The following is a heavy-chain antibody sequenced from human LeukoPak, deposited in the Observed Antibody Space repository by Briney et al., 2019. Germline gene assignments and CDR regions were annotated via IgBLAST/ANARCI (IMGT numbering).Heavy chain of an antibody. CDR1: GFTFSIYW. V-gene: IGHV3-74*03. CDR3: ARPSHDTSGYYFGF. J-gene: IGHJ4*02. Sequence: GGSLRLSCAASGFTFSIYWMHWVRQAPGKGLVWVSHINGAGSDTTYADSVKGRFSISRDNAKNTLYLQMNSLRAEDTAVYYCARPSHDTSGYYFGFWGQGTPVTVSS. CDR2: INGAGSDT. D-gene: IGHD3-22*01.